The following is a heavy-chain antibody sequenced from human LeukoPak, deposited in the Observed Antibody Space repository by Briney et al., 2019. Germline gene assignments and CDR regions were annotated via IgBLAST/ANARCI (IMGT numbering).Heavy chain of an antibody. V-gene: IGHV3-23*01. CDR3: AGVDAAMPDAFDI. D-gene: IGHD5-18*01. J-gene: IGHJ3*02. CDR1: GFTFSSYE. Sequence: GGSLRLSCTASGFTFSSYEMSWIRQAPGKGLEWVSSIDYSGGDTHYADSVKGRFTISRDNSKNTLYLQMNSLRADDTAVYYCAGVDAAMPDAFDIWGQGTTVTVSS. CDR2: IDYSGGDT.